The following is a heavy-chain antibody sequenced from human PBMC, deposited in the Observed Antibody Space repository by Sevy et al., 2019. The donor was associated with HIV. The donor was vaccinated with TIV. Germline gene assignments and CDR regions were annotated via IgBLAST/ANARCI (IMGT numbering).Heavy chain of an antibody. CDR1: GGSISSYY. J-gene: IGHJ3*02. Sequence: SDTLSLTCTVSGGSISSYYWSWIRQPPGKGLEWIGYIYYSGSTNYNPSLKSRVTISVDTSKNQFSLKLSSVTAADTAVYYCARGGGIVVVVAASTAFDIWGQGTMVTVSS. CDR3: ARGGGIVVVVAASTAFDI. D-gene: IGHD2-15*01. V-gene: IGHV4-59*01. CDR2: IYYSGST.